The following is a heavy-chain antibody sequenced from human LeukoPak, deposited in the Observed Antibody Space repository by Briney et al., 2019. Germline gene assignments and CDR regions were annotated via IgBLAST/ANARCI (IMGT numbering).Heavy chain of an antibody. CDR3: ARHLDYGDYYYMDV. J-gene: IGHJ6*03. CDR1: GGSFIGYY. CDR2: INHSGST. Sequence: SETLSLTFAVYGGSFIGYYWSWIRQPPGKGLEWIGEINHSGSTNYNPSLKSRATISVDTYNNNFFLTLSTLAAADAAVYYCARHLDYGDYYYMDVWGKGTTVTIPS. V-gene: IGHV4-34*01. D-gene: IGHD4-17*01.